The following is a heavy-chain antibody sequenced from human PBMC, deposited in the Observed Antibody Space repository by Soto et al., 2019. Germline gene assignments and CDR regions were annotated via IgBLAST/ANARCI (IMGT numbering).Heavy chain of an antibody. CDR3: AKNSGWFDS. J-gene: IGHJ5*01. V-gene: IGHV3-23*01. Sequence: GGSLRLSCAASGFSFSSNDMTWVRQAPGKGLEYVSTIDGSGATTYYADSVKGRFTISRDNSKNAVFLQMNSLRADDTAVYYCAKNSGWFDSWGQGTLVTVSS. CDR2: IDGSGATT. CDR1: GFSFSSND. D-gene: IGHD3-10*01.